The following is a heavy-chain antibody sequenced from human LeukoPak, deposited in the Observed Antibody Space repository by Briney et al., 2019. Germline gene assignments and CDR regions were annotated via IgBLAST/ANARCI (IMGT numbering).Heavy chain of an antibody. V-gene: IGHV3-7*01. D-gene: IGHD3-16*01. CDR1: GFTFNNYW. J-gene: IGHJ6*02. CDR3: AREGGYQYYYAMDV. Sequence: GGSLRLSCAASGFTFNNYWMSWVRQAPGKGLEWVANIKQDGSEKYYVDSVKGRFTISRDNAKNSLYLQMNSLRDEDTAVYYCAREGGYQYYYAMDVWGQGTTVTVSS. CDR2: IKQDGSEK.